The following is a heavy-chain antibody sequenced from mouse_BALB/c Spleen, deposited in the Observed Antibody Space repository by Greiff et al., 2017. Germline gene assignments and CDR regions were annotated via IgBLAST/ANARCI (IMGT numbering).Heavy chain of an antibody. V-gene: IGHV1S56*01. D-gene: IGHD2-4*01. CDR1: GYTFTSYY. CDR3: ARSDDYDWDMDY. CDR2: IYPGNVNT. J-gene: IGHJ4*01. Sequence: QVQLQQSGPELVKPGASVRISCKASGYTFTSYYIHWVKQRPGQGLEWIGWIYPGNVNTKYNEKFKGKATLTADKSSSTAYMQLSSLTSEDSAVYFCARSDDYDWDMDYWGQGTSVTVSS.